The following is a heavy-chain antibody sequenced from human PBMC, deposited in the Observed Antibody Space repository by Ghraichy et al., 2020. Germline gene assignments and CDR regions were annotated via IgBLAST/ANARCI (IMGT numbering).Heavy chain of an antibody. Sequence: VKVSCKASGYTFTSYDINWVRQATGQGLEWMGWMNPNSGNTGFAQKFQGRVTMTRNTSISTAYMELSSLRSEDTAVYYCARGLAYCGGDCYLPNDYWGQGTLVTVSS. J-gene: IGHJ4*02. D-gene: IGHD2-21*01. CDR1: GYTFTSYD. V-gene: IGHV1-8*01. CDR2: MNPNSGNT. CDR3: ARGLAYCGGDCYLPNDY.